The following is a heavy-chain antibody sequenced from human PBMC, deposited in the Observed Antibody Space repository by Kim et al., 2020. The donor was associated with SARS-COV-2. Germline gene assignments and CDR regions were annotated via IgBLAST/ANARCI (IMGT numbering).Heavy chain of an antibody. CDR1: GYTFTSYD. J-gene: IGHJ6*02. Sequence: ASVKVSCKASGYTFTSYDINWVRQATGQGLEWMGWMNPNSGNTGYAQKFQGRVTMTRNTSISTAYMELSSLRSEDTAVYYCARGLGSGWYLYYYYGMDVWGQGTTVTVSS. D-gene: IGHD6-19*01. V-gene: IGHV1-8*01. CDR2: MNPNSGNT. CDR3: ARGLGSGWYLYYYYGMDV.